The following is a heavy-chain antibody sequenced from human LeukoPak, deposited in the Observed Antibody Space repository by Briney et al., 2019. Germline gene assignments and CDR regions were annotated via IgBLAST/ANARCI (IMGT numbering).Heavy chain of an antibody. D-gene: IGHD3-10*01. CDR1: GGSFSGYY. CDR3: ARGYYYGSGRPYYYYYGMDV. V-gene: IGHV4-34*01. J-gene: IGHJ6*04. Sequence: SETLSLTCAVYGGSFSGYYWSWIRQPPGKGLEWIGEINHSGSTNYNPSLKSRVTLSVDTSKNQFSLKLSSVTAADTAVYYCARGYYYGSGRPYYYYYGMDVWGKGTTATVSS. CDR2: INHSGST.